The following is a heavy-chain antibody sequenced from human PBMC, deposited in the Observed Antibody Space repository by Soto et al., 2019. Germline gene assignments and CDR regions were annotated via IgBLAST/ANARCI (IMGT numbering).Heavy chain of an antibody. CDR3: ARGRPVNNYDFWSGYYTFYRGYYYGMDV. V-gene: IGHV4-34*01. J-gene: IGHJ6*02. D-gene: IGHD3-3*01. CDR2: INHSGST. Sequence: SETLSLTCAVYGGSFSGYYWSWIRQPPGKGLEWIGEINHSGSTNYNPSLKSRVTISVDTSKNQFSLKLSSVTAADTAVYYCARGRPVNNYDFWSGYYTFYRGYYYGMDVWGQGTTVTVSS. CDR1: GGSFSGYY.